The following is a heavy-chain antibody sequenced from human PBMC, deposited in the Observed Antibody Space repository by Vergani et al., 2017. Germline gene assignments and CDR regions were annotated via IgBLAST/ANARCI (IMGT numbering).Heavy chain of an antibody. V-gene: IGHV4-61*02. Sequence: QVKLQESGPGLLKPSQTLSLTCTVSGESIRSGSHYCSWIRQPAGKGPEWIGHIHTGGSTDLNPSFKSRVSISVDTSKSQFSLKLNSVTVADTAVYYCARSRTYCTSGSCPAIWGQGTLVTVSS. J-gene: IGHJ4*02. CDR1: GESIRSGSHY. CDR3: ARSRTYCTSGSCPAI. CDR2: IHTGGST. D-gene: IGHD2-15*01.